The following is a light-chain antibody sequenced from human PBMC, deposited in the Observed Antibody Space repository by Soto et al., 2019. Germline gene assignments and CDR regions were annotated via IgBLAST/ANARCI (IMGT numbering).Light chain of an antibody. CDR3: CSYTTSSPLV. CDR1: SSDVGGYNY. CDR2: EVS. J-gene: IGLJ3*02. V-gene: IGLV2-14*01. Sequence: QSALTQPASVSGSPGQSITISCTGTSSDVGGYNYVSWYQQHTATDPQLMIYEVSNRPSGVSHRFSGSKSGNTASLTISGLQAEDEADYYCCSYTTSSPLVFGGGTQVTVL.